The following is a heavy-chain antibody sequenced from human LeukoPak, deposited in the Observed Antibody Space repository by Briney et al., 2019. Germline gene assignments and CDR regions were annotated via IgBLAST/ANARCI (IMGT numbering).Heavy chain of an antibody. Sequence: ASVKVSCKASGYTFTSYAMNWVRQAPGQGLEWRGWINTNTGNPTYAQGFTGRFVFSLDTSVSTAYLQISSLKAEDTAVYYCARGVGDYYDSSGYGDFDYWGQGTLVTVSS. CDR1: GYTFTSYA. CDR2: INTNTGNP. D-gene: IGHD3-22*01. V-gene: IGHV7-4-1*02. J-gene: IGHJ4*02. CDR3: ARGVGDYYDSSGYGDFDY.